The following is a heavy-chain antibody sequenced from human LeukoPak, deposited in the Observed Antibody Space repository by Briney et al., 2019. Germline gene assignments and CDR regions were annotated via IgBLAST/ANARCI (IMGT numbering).Heavy chain of an antibody. D-gene: IGHD2-2*01. Sequence: PGGSLRLSCAASGFTFSSYEMNWVRQAPGKGLEWVSYISSSGSTIYYADSVKGRFTISRENAKNSLYLQMNSLRAEDTAVYYCARVARYCSSTSCYSAGDYYYYGMDVWGKGTTVTVSS. CDR2: ISSSGSTI. J-gene: IGHJ6*04. CDR1: GFTFSSYE. CDR3: ARVARYCSSTSCYSAGDYYYYGMDV. V-gene: IGHV3-48*03.